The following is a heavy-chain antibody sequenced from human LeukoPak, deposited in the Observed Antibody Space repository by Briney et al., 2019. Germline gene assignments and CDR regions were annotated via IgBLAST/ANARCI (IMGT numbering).Heavy chain of an antibody. J-gene: IGHJ5*02. D-gene: IGHD3-3*01. CDR2: MNPNSGNT. CDR1: GYTFTSYD. CDR3: ARASPPPYDFWSGYPEVHWFDP. Sequence: GASVKVSCKASGYTFTSYDINWVRQATGQGLEWMGWMNPNSGNTGYAQKFQGRVTMTRNTSISTAYMELSSLRSEDTAVYYCARASPPPYDFWSGYPEVHWFDPWGQGTLVTVSS. V-gene: IGHV1-8*01.